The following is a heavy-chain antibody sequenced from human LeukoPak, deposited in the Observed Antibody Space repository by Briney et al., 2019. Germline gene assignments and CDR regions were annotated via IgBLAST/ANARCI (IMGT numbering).Heavy chain of an antibody. CDR3: ARRQVGATVDY. CDR2: IYSGGST. D-gene: IGHD1-26*01. V-gene: IGHV3-66*02. Sequence: HTGGSLRLSCAASGFTVSSNYMSWVHQAPGKGLEWVSVIYSGGSTYYADSVKGRFTISRDNSKNTLYLQMNSLRAEDTAVYFCARRQVGATVDYWGQGTLVTVSS. CDR1: GFTVSSNY. J-gene: IGHJ4*02.